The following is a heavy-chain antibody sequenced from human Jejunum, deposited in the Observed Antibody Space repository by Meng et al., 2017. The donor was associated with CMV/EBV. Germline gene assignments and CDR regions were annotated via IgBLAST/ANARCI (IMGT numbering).Heavy chain of an antibody. CDR2: IYRGGTT. J-gene: IGHJ4*02. CDR3: AKVAMIRGVVFDF. CDR1: GCTVSTKY. V-gene: IGHV3-53*01. Sequence: AASGCTVSTKYMSWVRQAPGKGLEWVSVIYRGGTTYYADSVKGRFTISRDNSKNTLYLQMNSLRADDAAVYYCAKVAMIRGVVFDFWGQGTLVTVSS. D-gene: IGHD3-10*01.